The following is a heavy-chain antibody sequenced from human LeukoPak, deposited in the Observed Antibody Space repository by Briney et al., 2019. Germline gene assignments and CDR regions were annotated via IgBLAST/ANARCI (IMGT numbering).Heavy chain of an antibody. D-gene: IGHD1-26*01. CDR2: ISYDGSNK. J-gene: IGHJ4*02. Sequence: GGSLRLSCAASGFTFSSYGMHWVRQAPGKGLEWVAVISYDGSNKCYADSVKGRFTISRDNAKNSLYLQMNSLRDDDTAVYYCAREVGAHKFDYWGQGTLVTVSS. CDR1: GFTFSSYG. V-gene: IGHV3-30*03. CDR3: AREVGAHKFDY.